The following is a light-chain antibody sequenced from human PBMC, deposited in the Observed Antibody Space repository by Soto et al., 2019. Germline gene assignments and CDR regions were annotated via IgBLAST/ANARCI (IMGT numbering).Light chain of an antibody. J-gene: IGLJ2*01. CDR3: SSFTTTSTLVG. V-gene: IGLV2-14*01. CDR2: QVT. Sequence: QSALTQPASVSGSPGQSITISCTGTSSDVGNYKYVSWYQEHPGKAPRLIIYQVTNRPSGVSNRFSGSKSGNTASLTISGRQAGDEADYICSSFTTTSTLVGFGGRTKVTV. CDR1: SSDVGNYKY.